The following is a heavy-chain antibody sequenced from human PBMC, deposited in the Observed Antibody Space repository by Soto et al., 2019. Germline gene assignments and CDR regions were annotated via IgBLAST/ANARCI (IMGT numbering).Heavy chain of an antibody. V-gene: IGHV4-30-4*01. Sequence: SETLSLTCTVSGGSISSGDYYWSWIRQPPGKGLEWIGYIYYSGSTYYNPSLKSRVTISVDTSKNQFSLKLSSVTAADTAVYYCARVVVVAATNWLDPWGQGTLVTVSS. CDR3: ARVVVVAATNWLDP. CDR2: IYYSGST. CDR1: GGSISSGDYY. J-gene: IGHJ5*02. D-gene: IGHD2-15*01.